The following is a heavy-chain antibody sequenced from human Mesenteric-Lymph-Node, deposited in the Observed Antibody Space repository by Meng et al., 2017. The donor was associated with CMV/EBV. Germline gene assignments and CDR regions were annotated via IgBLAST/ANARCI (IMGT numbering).Heavy chain of an antibody. CDR3: ARVGKDIVSYYYYGMDV. D-gene: IGHD2-15*01. J-gene: IGHJ6*02. V-gene: IGHV1-18*01. CDR2: ISAYNGNT. Sequence: ASVKVSCKASGYTFTGYGISWVRQAPGQGLEWMGWISAYNGNTNYAQKLQGRVTMTTDTSTSTAYMELRSLRSDDTAVYYCARVGKDIVSYYYYGMDVWGQGTTVTVSS. CDR1: GYTFTGYG.